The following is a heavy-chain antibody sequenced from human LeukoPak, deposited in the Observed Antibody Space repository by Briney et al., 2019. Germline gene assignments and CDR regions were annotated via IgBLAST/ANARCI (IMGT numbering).Heavy chain of an antibody. CDR1: GFTFSAYE. Sequence: PGGSLRLSCAASGFTFSAYEMNWVRQAPGKGLESVSYISGSGTTKSYADSVKGRFTISRDNAKNLVFLQMNSLRVEDTAVYYCVRDGRGYCGSTSCRPFDYWGQGILVTVSS. J-gene: IGHJ4*02. V-gene: IGHV3-48*03. CDR2: ISGSGTTK. D-gene: IGHD2-2*01. CDR3: VRDGRGYCGSTSCRPFDY.